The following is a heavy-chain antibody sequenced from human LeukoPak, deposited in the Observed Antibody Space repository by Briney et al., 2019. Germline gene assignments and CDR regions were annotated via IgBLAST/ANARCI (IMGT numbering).Heavy chain of an antibody. CDR1: GESSSGYY. Sequence: PSETLSLTCAVYGESSSGYYCSWIRQPPGKGLEWIGEINRGGRTDYNPSLKSRVTMSVDTSENLFTLKLTSVTAADTAMYYCATSYGSNFYWGQGTLVTVSS. V-gene: IGHV4-34*01. CDR3: ATSYGSNFY. D-gene: IGHD6-19*01. J-gene: IGHJ4*02. CDR2: INRGGRT.